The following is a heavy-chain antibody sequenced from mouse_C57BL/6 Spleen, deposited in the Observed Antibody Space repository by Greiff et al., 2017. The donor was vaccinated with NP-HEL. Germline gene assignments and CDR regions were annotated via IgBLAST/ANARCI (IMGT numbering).Heavy chain of an antibody. CDR3: AIITTVVEPPFDY. CDR1: GYTFTSYG. Sequence: VQLQQSGAELARPGASVKLSCKASGYTFTSYGISWVKQRTGQGLEWIGEIYPRSGNTYYNEKFKGKATLTADKYSRTAYMELRSLTSEDYAVYFCAIITTVVEPPFDYWCQGTTLTGSS. V-gene: IGHV1-81*01. CDR2: IYPRSGNT. D-gene: IGHD1-1*01. J-gene: IGHJ2*01.